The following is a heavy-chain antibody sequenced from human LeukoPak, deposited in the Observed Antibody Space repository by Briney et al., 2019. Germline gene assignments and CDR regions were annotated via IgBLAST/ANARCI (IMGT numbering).Heavy chain of an antibody. CDR1: GGSISSSSYY. CDR2: INHSGST. J-gene: IGHJ6*04. D-gene: IGHD3-10*01. Sequence: SETLSLTCTVSGGSISSSSYYWGWIRQPPGKGLEWIGEINHSGSTNDNPSLKSRVTISVDTSKNQFSLKLSSVTAADTAVYYCARGPHGSGSHTRYGMDVWGKGTTVTVSS. CDR3: ARGPHGSGSHTRYGMDV. V-gene: IGHV4-39*07.